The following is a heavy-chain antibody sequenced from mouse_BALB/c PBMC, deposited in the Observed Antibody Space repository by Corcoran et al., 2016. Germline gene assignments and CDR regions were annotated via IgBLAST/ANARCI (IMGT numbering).Heavy chain of an antibody. Sequence: EVQLQQSGPELGKPGASVKISCKASGYSFTGYNMYWVKQSHRKSLEWIGYIDPYNGGTSYNQKSKGKATLTVDKSSSTAYMHLNSLTSEDSAIYYCARGGYDGYGYYAMDYWGQGTSVTVSS. J-gene: IGHJ4*01. D-gene: IGHD2-3*01. CDR1: GYSFTGYN. V-gene: IGHV1S135*01. CDR3: ARGGYDGYGYYAMDY. CDR2: IDPYNGGT.